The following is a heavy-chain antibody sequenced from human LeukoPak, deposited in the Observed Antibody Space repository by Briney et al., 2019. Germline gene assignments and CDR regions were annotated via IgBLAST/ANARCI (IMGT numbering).Heavy chain of an antibody. J-gene: IGHJ4*02. D-gene: IGHD2-21*02. CDR3: VRESAYCGGDCYSPRGDY. CDR2: INGDGSSI. Sequence: PGGSLRLSCAASGFTFSSFWMHWVRQTPGKGPVWVSRINGDGSSIKYADSVKGRFTMSRDNAKNTLFLQMNSLRAEDTALYYCVRESAYCGGDCYSPRGDYWGQGTLVTVSS. V-gene: IGHV3-74*03. CDR1: GFTFSSFW.